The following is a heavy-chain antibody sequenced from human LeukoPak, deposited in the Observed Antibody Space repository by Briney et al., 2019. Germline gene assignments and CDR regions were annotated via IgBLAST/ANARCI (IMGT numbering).Heavy chain of an antibody. CDR1: GFTFSSYG. CDR3: AKLGVDYYGSGSLIDY. D-gene: IGHD3-10*01. J-gene: IGHJ4*02. V-gene: IGHV3-30*18. CDR2: ISYDGSNK. Sequence: PGGSLRLSCAASGFTFSSYGVHWVRQAPGKGLEWVAVISYDGSNKYYADSVKGRFTISRDNSKNTLYLQMNSLRAEDTAVYYCAKLGVDYYGSGSLIDYWGQGTLVTVSS.